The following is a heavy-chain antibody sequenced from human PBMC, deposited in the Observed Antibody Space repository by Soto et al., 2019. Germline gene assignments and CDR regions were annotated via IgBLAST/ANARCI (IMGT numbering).Heavy chain of an antibody. CDR2: ISPYNTNT. Sequence: QVQLVQSGAEVKGPGASVKVSCKASGYTFSNHVISWLRQAPGQGPERLGWISPYNTNTEYAQKVQGRVTMTTDTSTSTIYMELRSLRSDDTAVYYCARGLVPFLQGAAFDIWGQGTMVTVSS. J-gene: IGHJ3*02. CDR1: GYTFSNHV. D-gene: IGHD3-3*02. CDR3: ARGLVPFLQGAAFDI. V-gene: IGHV1-18*01.